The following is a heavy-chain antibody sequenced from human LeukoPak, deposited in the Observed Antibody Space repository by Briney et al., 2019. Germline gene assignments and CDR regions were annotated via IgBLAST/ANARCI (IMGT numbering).Heavy chain of an antibody. J-gene: IGHJ4*02. CDR2: INPDGGTT. CDR1: GFTFSSYW. V-gene: IGHV3-74*01. D-gene: IGHD2-15*01. Sequence: GGSLRLSCAASGFTFSSYWMHWVRQDPGKGLVWVSSINPDGGTTNNADSVKGRFTISRDNAKNTLYLQMSSLRAEDSAVYYCAKKACPVCSGGSCYSLDHWGQGTLVTVSS. CDR3: AKKACPVCSGGSCYSLDH.